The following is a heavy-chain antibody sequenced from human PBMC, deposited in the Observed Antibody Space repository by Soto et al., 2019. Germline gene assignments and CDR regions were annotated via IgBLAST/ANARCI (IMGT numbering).Heavy chain of an antibody. CDR2: ISYDGSNK. V-gene: IGHV3-30*18. D-gene: IGHD6-25*01. CDR1: GFTFSSYG. Sequence: GGSLRLSCAASGFTFSSYGMHWVRQAPGKGLEWVAVISYDGSNKYYADSVKGRFTISRDNSKNTLYLQMNSLRAEDTAVYYCAKDWSATGPDAFDIWGQGTMVTVSS. CDR3: AKDWSATGPDAFDI. J-gene: IGHJ3*02.